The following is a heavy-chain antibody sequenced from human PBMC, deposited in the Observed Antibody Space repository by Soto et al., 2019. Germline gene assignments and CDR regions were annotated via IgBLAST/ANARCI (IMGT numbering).Heavy chain of an antibody. V-gene: IGHV3-66*01. D-gene: IGHD1-26*01. CDR2: IYSDGST. CDR3: VRRWG. Sequence: EVQLVESGGGLVQPGGSLRLSCAASEFTVSNNYMSWVRQAPGKGLEWVSLIYSDGSTDYADSVKGRFTISRDNSKNTLYLPMNSLRVEDPGMYYCVRRWGWGQGTLVTVSS. J-gene: IGHJ3*01. CDR1: EFTVSNNY.